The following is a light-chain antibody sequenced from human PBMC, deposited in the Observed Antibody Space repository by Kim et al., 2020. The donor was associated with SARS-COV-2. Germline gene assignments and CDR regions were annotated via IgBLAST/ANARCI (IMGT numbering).Light chain of an antibody. J-gene: IGKJ2*01. V-gene: IGKV3-20*01. Sequence: PGERATLSCRASQSISSSFLAWYQQKPGQSPRLLIYGASSRATGIPDRFSGSGSGTDFTLTISRLEPEDLAVYYCQQYGSSPYTFGQGTKLEI. CDR1: QSISSSF. CDR2: GAS. CDR3: QQYGSSPYT.